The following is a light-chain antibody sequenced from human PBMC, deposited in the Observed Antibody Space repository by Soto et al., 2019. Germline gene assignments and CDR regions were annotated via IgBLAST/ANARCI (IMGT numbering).Light chain of an antibody. V-gene: IGLV2-14*01. CDR3: SSFTTSYFYV. Sequence: LTQPASVSGSPGQSITISCTGSGSDIGAYNYVSWYQQHPGRAPKLLIHGVTRRPSGVSSRFSASKSAYTASLTISGLQAEDEANYFCSSFTTSYFYVFGPGTKVTVL. J-gene: IGLJ1*01. CDR1: GSDIGAYNY. CDR2: GVT.